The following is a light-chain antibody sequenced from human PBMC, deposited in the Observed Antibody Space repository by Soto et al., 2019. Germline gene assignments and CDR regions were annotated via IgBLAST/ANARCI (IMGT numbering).Light chain of an antibody. Sequence: QSVLTPAASVSGDAGQSITISCTRTNLFVGTSNFVSLATQHPGEAAHVLIYEDTKRPSVVSNRFSGSTSGSTDSLTISGLQTEDEADYYCCSYVGASTYVFGTGTEVTL. J-gene: IGLJ1*01. CDR3: CSYVGASTYV. CDR2: EDT. CDR1: NLFVGTSNF. V-gene: IGLV2-23*01.